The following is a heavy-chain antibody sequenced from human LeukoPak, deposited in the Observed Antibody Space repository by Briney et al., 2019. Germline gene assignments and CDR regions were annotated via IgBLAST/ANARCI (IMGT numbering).Heavy chain of an antibody. V-gene: IGHV3-30*02. J-gene: IGHJ4*02. CDR2: RRYDGSNK. D-gene: IGHD2-2*01. Sequence: GGALRLCCAASVFPFRSYGMHWVRWARGRVLGWVAIRRYDGSNKYYADSVKCRFTISRDNSKNTLYLQMNSRRAEDTAVYYCAKDRAAMAYYFDYWGQGTLVTVSS. CDR1: VFPFRSYG. CDR3: AKDRAAMAYYFDY.